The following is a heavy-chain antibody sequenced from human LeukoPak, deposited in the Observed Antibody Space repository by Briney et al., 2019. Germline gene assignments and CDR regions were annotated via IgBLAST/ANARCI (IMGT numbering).Heavy chain of an antibody. J-gene: IGHJ3*02. CDR2: IYSGGST. Sequence: PGGSLRLSCAASGFTVSSNYMSWVRQAPGKGLEWVSVIYSGGSTYCADSVKGRFTISRDNSKNTLYLQMNSLRAEDTAVYYCARGHSSSWLAFDIWGQGTMVTVSS. V-gene: IGHV3-53*01. CDR1: GFTVSSNY. CDR3: ARGHSSSWLAFDI. D-gene: IGHD6-13*01.